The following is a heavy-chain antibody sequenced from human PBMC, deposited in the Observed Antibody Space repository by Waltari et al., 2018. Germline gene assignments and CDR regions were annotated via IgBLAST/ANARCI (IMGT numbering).Heavy chain of an antibody. D-gene: IGHD1-26*01. CDR1: GGTFSSYA. CDR3: ARDPVGELPQFVNWFDP. J-gene: IGHJ5*02. CDR2: IIPILGIA. Sequence: QVQLVQSGAEVKKPGSSVKVSCKASGGTFSSYAISWVRQAPGQGLEWMGGIIPILGIANYAQKFQGRVTITADKSTSPAYMELSSLRSEDTAVYYCARDPVGELPQFVNWFDPWGQGTLVTVSS. V-gene: IGHV1-69*10.